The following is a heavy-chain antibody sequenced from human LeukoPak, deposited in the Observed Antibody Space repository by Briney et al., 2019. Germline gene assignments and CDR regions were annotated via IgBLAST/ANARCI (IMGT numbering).Heavy chain of an antibody. CDR3: ARGASNYGSFWFDP. CDR1: GGSIRSGGYY. CDR2: IYYSGST. D-gene: IGHD4-11*01. Sequence: PSQTLSLTCTVSGGSIRSGGYYWSWIRQHPGKGLEWIGNIYYSGSTSYNPSLKSRVTISVDTSKNQFSLKLNSVTAADTAVYCCARGASNYGSFWFDPWGQGTLVTVSS. J-gene: IGHJ5*02. V-gene: IGHV4-31*03.